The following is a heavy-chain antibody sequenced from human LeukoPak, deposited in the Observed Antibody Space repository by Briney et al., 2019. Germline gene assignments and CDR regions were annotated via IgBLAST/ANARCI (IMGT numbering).Heavy chain of an antibody. V-gene: IGHV1-69*04. Sequence: ASVKVSCKASGGTFSSYAISWVRQAPGQGLEWMGRIIPILGIANYAQKFQGRVTITADKSTSTAYMELSSLRSEDTAVYYCARGYHDSSGYFIDYWGQGTLVTVSS. CDR3: ARGYHDSSGYFIDY. J-gene: IGHJ4*02. CDR1: GGTFSSYA. CDR2: IIPILGIA. D-gene: IGHD3-22*01.